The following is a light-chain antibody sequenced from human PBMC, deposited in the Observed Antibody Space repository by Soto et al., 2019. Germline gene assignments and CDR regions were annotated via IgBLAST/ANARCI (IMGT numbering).Light chain of an antibody. J-gene: IGLJ1*01. CDR3: QSADSSGSTYV. V-gene: IGLV3-25*03. CDR1: ALSKQY. Sequence: SYELTQPPSVSVSPGQTARITCFGDALSKQYVSWYQQKPGQAPLLLMYKDTERPSGIPERFSGSTSGTTVTLTIGGVQAEDEADYFCQSADSSGSTYVFGTGTKVTVL. CDR2: KDT.